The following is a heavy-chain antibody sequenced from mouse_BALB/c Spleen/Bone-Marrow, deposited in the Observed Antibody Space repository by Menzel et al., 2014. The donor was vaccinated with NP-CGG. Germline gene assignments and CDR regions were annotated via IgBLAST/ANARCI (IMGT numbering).Heavy chain of an antibody. CDR3: ARNYDGAMDY. CDR2: IRNKANGYTT. D-gene: IGHD2-12*01. Sequence: EVKVVESGGGLVQPGGSLRLSCATSGFTFTDYYMSWVRQPPGKALEWLGFIRNKANGYTTVYSASVKGRFTISRDNSQSILYLQMNTLRAEDSATYYCARNYDGAMDYWGQGTSVTVSS. V-gene: IGHV7-3*02. J-gene: IGHJ4*01. CDR1: GFTFTDYY.